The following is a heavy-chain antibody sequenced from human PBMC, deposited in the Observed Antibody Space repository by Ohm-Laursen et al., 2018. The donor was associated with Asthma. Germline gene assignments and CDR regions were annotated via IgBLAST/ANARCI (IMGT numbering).Heavy chain of an antibody. J-gene: IGHJ4*02. CDR1: GFTFSHHA. Sequence: SLRLSCAASGFTFSHHAMSWVRQAPGKGLEWVAVVGGDGDITHYADAVKGRFTISRDNAKSTLYLLLTRLRVEDTAVYYCARAQEASGLYNSYFDYWGQGTLVTVSS. CDR3: ARAQEASGLYNSYFDY. V-gene: IGHV3-23*01. CDR2: VGGDGDIT. D-gene: IGHD3-3*01.